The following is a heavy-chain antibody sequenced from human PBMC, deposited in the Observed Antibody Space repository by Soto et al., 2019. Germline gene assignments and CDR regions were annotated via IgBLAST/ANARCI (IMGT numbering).Heavy chain of an antibody. J-gene: IGHJ4*02. CDR1: GGTFSSYA. D-gene: IGHD3-3*01. Sequence: QVQLVQSGAEVKKPGSSVKVSCKASGGTFSSYAISWVRQAPGQGLEWMGGIIPIFGTANYAQKFQGRVTITADESTSTAYMELSSLRSEDTAVYYRAREPYDFWSGYPRGYFDYWGQGTLVTVSS. CDR3: AREPYDFWSGYPRGYFDY. CDR2: IIPIFGTA. V-gene: IGHV1-69*01.